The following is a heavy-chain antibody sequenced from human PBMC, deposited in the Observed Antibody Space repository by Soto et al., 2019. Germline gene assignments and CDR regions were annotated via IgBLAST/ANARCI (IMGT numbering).Heavy chain of an antibody. CDR1: GFTFSSYS. J-gene: IGHJ6*02. CDR3: ARDASLPWFGDPRPSPGYYYGMDV. CDR2: ISSSSSYI. Sequence: EVQLVESGGGLVKPGGSLRLSCAASGFTFSSYSMNWVRQAPGKGLEWVSSISSSSSYIYYADSVKGRFTISRDNAKNSLYLQMNSLRAEDTAVYYCARDASLPWFGDPRPSPGYYYGMDVWGQGTTVTVSS. D-gene: IGHD3-10*01. V-gene: IGHV3-21*01.